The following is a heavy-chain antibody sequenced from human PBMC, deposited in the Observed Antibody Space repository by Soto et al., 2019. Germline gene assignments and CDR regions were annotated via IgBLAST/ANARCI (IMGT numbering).Heavy chain of an antibody. V-gene: IGHV4-59*08. CDR2: IHYTGST. J-gene: IGHJ4*01. Sequence: SEARSVRCSGSGGSLSRYCWSGFRQPPGKGLEWMGYIHYTGSTNYNPSLKSRLTISVDTSKNQFSLKLNSVTAADTAVYYCARNATSGTGLLVYWGHGTLVTVS. CDR3: ARNATSGTGLLVY. CDR1: GGSLSRYC. D-gene: IGHD3-9*01.